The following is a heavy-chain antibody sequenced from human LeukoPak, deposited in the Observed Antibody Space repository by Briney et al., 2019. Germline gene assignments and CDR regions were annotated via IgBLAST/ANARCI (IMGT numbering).Heavy chain of an antibody. V-gene: IGHV3-21*04. J-gene: IGHJ4*02. CDR2: ISSSSSYI. CDR3: ARATHYYESSGYDY. Sequence: PGGSLRLSCAASGFTFNNYWMSWVRRAPGKGLEWVSSISSSSSYIYYADSVKGRFTISRDNAKNSLYLQMNSLRAEDTALYYCARATHYYESSGYDYWGQGTLVTVSS. CDR1: GFTFNNYW. D-gene: IGHD3-22*01.